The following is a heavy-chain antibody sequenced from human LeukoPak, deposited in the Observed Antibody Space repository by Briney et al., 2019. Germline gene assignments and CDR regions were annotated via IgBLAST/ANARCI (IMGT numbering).Heavy chain of an antibody. CDR3: AKDRTIFGVVTFYYYYGMDV. V-gene: IGHV3-23*01. CDR1: GFTFSSYA. Sequence: GSLRLSCAASGFTFSSYAMSWARQAPGKGLEWVSAISGSGGSTYYADSVKGRFTISRDNSKNTLYLQMNSLRAEDTAVYYCAKDRTIFGVVTFYYYYGMDVWGQGTTVTVSS. J-gene: IGHJ6*02. CDR2: ISGSGGST. D-gene: IGHD3-3*01.